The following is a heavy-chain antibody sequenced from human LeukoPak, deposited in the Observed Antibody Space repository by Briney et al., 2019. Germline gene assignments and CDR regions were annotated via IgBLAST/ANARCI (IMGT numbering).Heavy chain of an antibody. V-gene: IGHV3-30*02. J-gene: IGHJ4*02. CDR1: GFTFSSYG. CDR3: AGGRSGYDFGGFDY. D-gene: IGHD5-12*01. CDR2: IRYDGSNK. Sequence: GGSLRLSCAASGFTFSSYGMHWVRQAPGKGLEWVAFIRYDGSNKYYADSVKGRFTISRDNSKNTLYLQMNSLRAEDTAVYYCAGGRSGYDFGGFDYWGQGTLVTVSS.